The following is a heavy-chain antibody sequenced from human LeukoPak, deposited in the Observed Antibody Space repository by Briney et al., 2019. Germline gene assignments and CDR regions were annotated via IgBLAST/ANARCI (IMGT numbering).Heavy chain of an antibody. CDR1: GFTFSSYA. CDR2: ISGSGGST. J-gene: IGHJ4*02. CDR3: AKDGFLITMIVVGYFDY. Sequence: GGSLRLSCAASGFTFSSYAMSWVRQAPGKGLEWVSAISGSGGSTYYADSVKGRFTISRDNSKNTLYLQMNSLRAEDTAVYYCAKDGFLITMIVVGYFDYWGQGTLVTGSS. V-gene: IGHV3-23*01. D-gene: IGHD3-22*01.